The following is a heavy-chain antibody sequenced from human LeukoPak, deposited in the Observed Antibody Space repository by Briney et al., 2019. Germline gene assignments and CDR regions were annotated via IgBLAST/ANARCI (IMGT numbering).Heavy chain of an antibody. D-gene: IGHD2-2*01. V-gene: IGHV4-61*02. CDR3: ARGDVVVPAALYYYYYYYMDV. J-gene: IGHJ6*03. CDR1: GGSISSSSYY. Sequence: SETLSLTCTVSGGSISSSSYYWSWIRRPAGKGLEWIGRIYTSGSTNYNPSLKSRVTISVDTSKNQFSLKLSSVTAADTAVYYCARGDVVVPAALYYYYYYYMDVWGKGTTVTVSS. CDR2: IYTSGST.